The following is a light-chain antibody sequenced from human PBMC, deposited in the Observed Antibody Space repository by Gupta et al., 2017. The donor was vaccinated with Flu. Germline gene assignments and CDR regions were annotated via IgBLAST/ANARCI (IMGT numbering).Light chain of an antibody. Sequence: QSGLTQSPSVSGAPGQRVTISCTGSSSNIGAGYEVHWFQQFPGTAPKLLLYGNTNRPSGIPDRFSASKSGTSASLAITGLQAEDEADYYCQSYGRGLSGWVFGGGTRLTVL. CDR1: SSNIGAGYE. V-gene: IGLV1-40*01. CDR2: GNT. J-gene: IGLJ3*02. CDR3: QSYGRGLSGWV.